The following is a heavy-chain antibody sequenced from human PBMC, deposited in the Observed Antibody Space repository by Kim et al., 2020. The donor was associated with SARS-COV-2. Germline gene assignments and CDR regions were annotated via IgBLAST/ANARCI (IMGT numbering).Heavy chain of an antibody. D-gene: IGHD4-17*01. Sequence: GGSLRLSCAASGFTFSSYAMSWVRQAPGKGLEWVSAISGSGSTYYADSVKGRFTISRDNSKNTLYLQMNSLRAEDTAVYYCATFNDYGGNAEYFQHWGQGTLVTVSS. CDR3: ATFNDYGGNAEYFQH. CDR2: ISGSGST. CDR1: GFTFSSYA. V-gene: IGHV3-23*01. J-gene: IGHJ1*01.